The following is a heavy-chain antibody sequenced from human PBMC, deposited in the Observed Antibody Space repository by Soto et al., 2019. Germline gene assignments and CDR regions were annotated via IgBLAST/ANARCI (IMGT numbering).Heavy chain of an antibody. CDR1: GGSMSSGDYS. CDR3: ARVRREYDNSGPVDY. D-gene: IGHD3-22*01. Sequence: SETLSLTCAVSGGSMSSGDYSWNWIRQPPGKGLEWIGYIYYGGSTYNNPSLQSRVTMSLDRSRNQFSLKLNSVTAADTAVYYCARVRREYDNSGPVDYWGQGTLVTVSS. CDR2: IYYGGST. V-gene: IGHV4-30-2*01. J-gene: IGHJ4*02.